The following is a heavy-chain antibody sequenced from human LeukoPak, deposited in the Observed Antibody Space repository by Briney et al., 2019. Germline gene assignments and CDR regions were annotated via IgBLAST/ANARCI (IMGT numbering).Heavy chain of an antibody. J-gene: IGHJ4*02. D-gene: IGHD3-10*01. Sequence: PSETLSLTCTVSGGSISNRSYYWGWIRQTPGKGPEWIGSIYYSGSTYYNPSLKSRVTISVNTSKNQFSLKLTSVTAADTAVYYCARDPIKLWFAPLDYWGQGTLVTVSS. CDR1: GGSISNRSYY. V-gene: IGHV4-39*07. CDR2: IYYSGST. CDR3: ARDPIKLWFAPLDY.